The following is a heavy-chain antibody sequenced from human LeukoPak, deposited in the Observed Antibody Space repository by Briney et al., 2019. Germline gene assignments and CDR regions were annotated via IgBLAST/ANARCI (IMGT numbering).Heavy chain of an antibody. CDR3: ARGGATVQSYYFDY. Sequence: SETLSLTCTVSGGSISSYYWSWIRRPPGKGLEWIGYIYYSGSTNYNPSLKSRVTISVDTSKNQFSLKLSSVTAADTAVYYCARGGATVQSYYFDYWGQGTLVTVSS. D-gene: IGHD1-1*01. CDR1: GGSISSYY. J-gene: IGHJ4*02. CDR2: IYYSGST. V-gene: IGHV4-59*01.